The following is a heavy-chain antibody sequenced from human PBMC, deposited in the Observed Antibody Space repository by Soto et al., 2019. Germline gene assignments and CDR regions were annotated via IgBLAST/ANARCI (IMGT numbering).Heavy chain of an antibody. CDR2: VTNDGSST. J-gene: IGHJ4*02. V-gene: IGHV3-23*01. CDR1: GFTFRTYD. D-gene: IGHD1-26*01. CDR3: AKDFTSGRYSTIMY. Sequence: EVQLLESGGGLVQPGGSLRLSCAASGFTFRTYDMSWVRQAPGKGLEWVSTVTNDGSSTYYADSVKGRFTISRDNSKSTLCLQMSSLRAEDTALYYCAKDFTSGRYSTIMYCGQGALVTVSS.